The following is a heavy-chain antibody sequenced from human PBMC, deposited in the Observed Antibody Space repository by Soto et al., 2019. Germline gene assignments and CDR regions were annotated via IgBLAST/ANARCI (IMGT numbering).Heavy chain of an antibody. CDR1: GYTFTSYY. CDR3: ARTLRGTGTTSGTSPYWYFDL. D-gene: IGHD1-7*01. J-gene: IGHJ2*01. Sequence: ASMKVCCKASGYTFTSYYMHWVRHAPGQGLEWMGIINPSGGSTSYAQKFQGRVTMTRDTSTSTVYMELSSLRSEDTAVYYCARTLRGTGTTSGTSPYWYFDLWGRGTLVTVS. CDR2: INPSGGST. V-gene: IGHV1-46*01.